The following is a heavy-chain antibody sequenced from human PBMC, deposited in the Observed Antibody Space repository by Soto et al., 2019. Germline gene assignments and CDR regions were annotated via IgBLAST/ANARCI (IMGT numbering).Heavy chain of an antibody. CDR2: INPNSGGT. CDR3: EKEPATAKPEGVDF. Sequence: ASVKVSFKASGYTFSDYYIHWVRQAPVQGLEWMGWINPNSGGTKYAPEFQGGVTMTRDTSITTAYMELSRLRSGDTAVYYCEKEPATAKPEGVDFWGQGTLVTVSS. J-gene: IGHJ4*02. D-gene: IGHD1-1*01. CDR1: GYTFSDYY. V-gene: IGHV1-2*02.